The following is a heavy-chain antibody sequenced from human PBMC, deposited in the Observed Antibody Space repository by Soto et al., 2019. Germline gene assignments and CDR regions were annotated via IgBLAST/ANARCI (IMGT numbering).Heavy chain of an antibody. J-gene: IGHJ4*02. D-gene: IGHD3-10*01. V-gene: IGHV3-7*01. CDR3: ARVHTGASRDY. CDR1: GFTFSSYW. CDR2: MKQDESEK. Sequence: GGSLRLSCAASGFTFSSYWMSWVRQAPGKGLEWVATMKQDESEKYYGDSVKGRFSISRDNAKNSLYLQMNSLRAEDTAVYYCARVHTGASRDYWGQGTLVTVSS.